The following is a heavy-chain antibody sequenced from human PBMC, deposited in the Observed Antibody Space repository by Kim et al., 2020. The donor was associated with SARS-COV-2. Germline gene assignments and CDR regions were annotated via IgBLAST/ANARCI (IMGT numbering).Heavy chain of an antibody. CDR2: ISHDGSNK. D-gene: IGHD3-10*01. V-gene: IGHV3-30*04. CDR1: GFTFSSYA. CDR3: ARASSGSYYYGMDV. J-gene: IGHJ6*02. Sequence: GGSLRLSCAASGFTFSSYAMHWVRQAPGKGLEWVAVISHDGSNKYYADSVKGRFTISRDNSKNTLYLQMNSLRAEDTAVYYCARASSGSYYYGMDVWGQGTTVTVSS.